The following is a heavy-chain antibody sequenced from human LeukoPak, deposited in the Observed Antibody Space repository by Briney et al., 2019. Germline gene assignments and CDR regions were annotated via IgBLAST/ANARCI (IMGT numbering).Heavy chain of an antibody. D-gene: IGHD3-22*01. J-gene: IGHJ4*02. CDR1: GGSISSSSYY. CDR2: IYYSGST. V-gene: IGHV4-39*01. Sequence: PSETLSLTCTVSGGSISSSSYYWGWIRQPAGKGLEWIGSIYYSGSTYYNPSLNSRVTISVDTSKNQFSLKLSSVTAADAAVHYCGSLPAYDRSGLDYWGQGTLVTVSS. CDR3: GSLPAYDRSGLDY.